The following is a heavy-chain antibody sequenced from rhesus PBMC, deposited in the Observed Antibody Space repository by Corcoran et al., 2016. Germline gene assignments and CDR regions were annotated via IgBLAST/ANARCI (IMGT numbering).Heavy chain of an antibody. Sequence: EVQLVESGGGLVQPGGSLRLSCAASGFTFSSYGMYWVRQAAGKGLEWISAMNSGGGSKYYADSVKGRFTISRDNSKNTLSLQRNSLRAEDTAVYYCAKDSSGAAFDFWGQGLRVTVAS. V-gene: IGHV3S25*01. CDR1: GFTFSSYG. CDR2: MNSGGGSK. CDR3: AKDSSGAAFDF. J-gene: IGHJ3*01. D-gene: IGHD6-31*01.